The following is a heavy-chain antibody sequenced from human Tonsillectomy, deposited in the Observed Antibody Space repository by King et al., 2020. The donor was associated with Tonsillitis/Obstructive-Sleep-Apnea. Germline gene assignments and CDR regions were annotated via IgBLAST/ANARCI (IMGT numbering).Heavy chain of an antibody. J-gene: IGHJ5*02. CDR1: VFTFSRYG. CDR2: IWYDGSNK. D-gene: IGHD6-13*01. V-gene: IGHV3-33*01. Sequence: VQLVESGGGVVQPGRSLRLSCAASVFTFSRYGMHWVRQAPGKGLEWVAVIWYDGSNKYYADSVKGRFTISRDNSKNTLYLQMNSLRAEDTAVYYCARSDSVAAAGNQGEYNWIDPWGQGTLVTVSS. CDR3: ARSDSVAAAGNQGEYNWIDP.